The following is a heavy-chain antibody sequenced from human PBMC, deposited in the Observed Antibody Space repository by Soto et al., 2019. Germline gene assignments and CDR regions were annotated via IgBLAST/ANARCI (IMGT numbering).Heavy chain of an antibody. CDR3: AKGSRSYRPYYFDY. CDR2: ITGNGDST. CDR1: GFTFGTYA. Sequence: EVQVLESGGDLVQPGGSLRLSCIASGFTFGTYAMSWVRQAPGKGLDWVSAITGNGDSTYYADSVKGRFTISRDNSKATLDLQMNSLRADDTAVYYCAKGSRSYRPYYFDYWGQGSLITVSS. J-gene: IGHJ4*02. D-gene: IGHD1-26*01. V-gene: IGHV3-23*01.